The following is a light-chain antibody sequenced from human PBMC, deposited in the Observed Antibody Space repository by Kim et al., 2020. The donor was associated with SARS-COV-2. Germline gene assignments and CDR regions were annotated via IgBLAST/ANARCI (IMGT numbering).Light chain of an antibody. CDR1: QSISRS. J-gene: IGKJ1*01. CDR2: YAS. CDR3: QQSYETPWT. Sequence: DIQMTQSPSSLSASVGDRVTITCRASQSISRSLHWYQQKPGKPPKVLIFYASNLQSGVPSRFSGTGSGTDFTLTISSPQPEDFATYYCQQSYETPWTFGQGTKVDIK. V-gene: IGKV1-39*01.